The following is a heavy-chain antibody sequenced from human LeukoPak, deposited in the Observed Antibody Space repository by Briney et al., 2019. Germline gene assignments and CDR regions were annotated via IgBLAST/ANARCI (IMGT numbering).Heavy chain of an antibody. CDR2: IKQDGGEK. Sequence: GALRLSCAASGFTFSSYWMSWVRQAPGKGLEWVANIKQDGGEKYYVDSVKGRFTISRDNAKNSLYLQMNSLRAEDTAVYYCARVRRYCSSTSCSGYWFDPWGQGTLVTVSS. J-gene: IGHJ5*02. V-gene: IGHV3-7*01. CDR1: GFTFSSYW. D-gene: IGHD2-2*01. CDR3: ARVRRYCSSTSCSGYWFDP.